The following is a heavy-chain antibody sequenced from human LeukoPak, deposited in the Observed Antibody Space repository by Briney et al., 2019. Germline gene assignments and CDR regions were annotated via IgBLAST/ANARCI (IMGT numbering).Heavy chain of an antibody. V-gene: IGHV3-30*02. CDR3: AKDGSLSRHYFDY. CDR1: GFTFSSYG. CDR2: IRYDGSNK. J-gene: IGHJ4*02. Sequence: GGSLRLSCAASGFTFSSYGMHWVRQAPGKGLEWVAFIRYDGSNKYYADSVKGRFTISRDNSKNTLYLQMNSLRAEDTAVYYCAKDGSLSRHYFDYWGQGIQVTVSS. D-gene: IGHD3-3*02.